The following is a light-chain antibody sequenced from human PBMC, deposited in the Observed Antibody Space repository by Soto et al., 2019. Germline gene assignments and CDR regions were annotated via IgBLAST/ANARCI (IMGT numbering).Light chain of an antibody. V-gene: IGKV3-11*01. CDR3: QQRSNWPQIT. Sequence: EVVMTQSPATLSVSPGERATLSCRASETFATNLAWYQQKPGQAPRLLISGASNRATGIPARFSGSGSGTDFTLTISSLEPEDFAVYYCQQRSNWPQITFGKGTRLEI. J-gene: IGKJ5*01. CDR2: GAS. CDR1: ETFATN.